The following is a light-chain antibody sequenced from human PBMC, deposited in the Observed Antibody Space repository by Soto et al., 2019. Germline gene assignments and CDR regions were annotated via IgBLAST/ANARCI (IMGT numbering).Light chain of an antibody. CDR3: QQSYNAPRVT. CDR2: AAS. V-gene: IGKV1-39*01. Sequence: DIQMTQSPSSLSASVGDRVTITCRASQSISSYLTWYQQKPGKAPKLLIYAASSLQSGVPSRFSGSGSGTDFTLTIISLQPEDFATYYCQQSYNAPRVTFGQGTELEIK. J-gene: IGKJ2*01. CDR1: QSISSY.